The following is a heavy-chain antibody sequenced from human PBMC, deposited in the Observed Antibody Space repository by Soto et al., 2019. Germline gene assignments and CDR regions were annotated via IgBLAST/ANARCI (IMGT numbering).Heavy chain of an antibody. CDR3: ARGPCGDSF. V-gene: IGHV4-59*01. CDR1: GGSINNYY. J-gene: IGHJ4*02. D-gene: IGHD2-15*01. CDR2: IYYTGTT. Sequence: SETLSLTCTVSGGSINNYYWSWIRQPPGKGLEWIGYIYYTGTTNYNPSVKSRVTISVDTSKNQFSLKLSSVTAADTAVYYCARGPCGDSFWGQGTLVTVSS.